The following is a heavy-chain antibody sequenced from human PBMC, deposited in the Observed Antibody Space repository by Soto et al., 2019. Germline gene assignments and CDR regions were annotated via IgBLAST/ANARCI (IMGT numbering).Heavy chain of an antibody. J-gene: IGHJ4*02. CDR3: ATVPYCGGDCYIDF. D-gene: IGHD2-21*02. Sequence: AKPSYEVCCYWTPDKSMHSLRQAPGKGLEWMGGFDPEDGETIYAQKFQGRVTMTEDTSTDTAYMELSSLRSEDTAVYYCATVPYCGGDCYIDFWVQGTLVSGSS. V-gene: IGHV1-24*01. CDR2: FDPEDGET. CDR1: CYWTPDKS.